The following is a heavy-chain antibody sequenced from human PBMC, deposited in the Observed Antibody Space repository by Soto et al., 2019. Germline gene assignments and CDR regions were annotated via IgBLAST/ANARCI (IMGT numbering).Heavy chain of an antibody. CDR1: GGSISSSSYY. Sequence: PSETLSLTCTVSGGSISSSSYYWGWIRQPPGKGLEWIGSIYYSGSTYYNPSLKSRVTISVDTSKNQFSLKLSSVTAADTAVYYCARDKAARYEDDYYGMDVWGQGTTVTVSS. V-gene: IGHV4-39*02. CDR2: IYYSGST. CDR3: ARDKAARYEDDYYGMDV. J-gene: IGHJ6*02. D-gene: IGHD6-6*01.